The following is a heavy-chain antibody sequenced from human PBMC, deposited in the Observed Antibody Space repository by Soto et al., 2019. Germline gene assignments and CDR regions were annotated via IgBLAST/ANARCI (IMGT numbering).Heavy chain of an antibody. V-gene: IGHV1-69*13. J-gene: IGHJ4*02. CDR1: GGTFSSYA. CDR2: IIPIFGTA. CDR3: ARERGAAAGTGYFDY. D-gene: IGHD6-13*01. Sequence: ASVKVSCKASGGTFSSYAISWVRQAPGQGLEWMGGIIPIFGTANYAQKFQGRVTITADESTSTAYMELSSLRSEDTAVYYCARERGAAAGTGYFDYWGQGTLVTVSS.